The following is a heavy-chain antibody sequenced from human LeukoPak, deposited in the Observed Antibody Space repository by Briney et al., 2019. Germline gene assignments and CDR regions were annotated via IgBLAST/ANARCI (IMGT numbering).Heavy chain of an antibody. CDR2: IYYSGST. J-gene: IGHJ3*02. V-gene: IGHV4-59*12. Sequence: SETLSLTCTVSGGSISSYYWSWIRQPPGKGLEWIGYIYYSGSTNYNPSLKSRVTISVDTSKNQFSLKLSSVTAADTAVYYCARARRITMVRGVLSKKGAFDIWGQGTMVTVSS. CDR3: ARARRITMVRGVLSKKGAFDI. CDR1: GGSISSYY. D-gene: IGHD3-10*01.